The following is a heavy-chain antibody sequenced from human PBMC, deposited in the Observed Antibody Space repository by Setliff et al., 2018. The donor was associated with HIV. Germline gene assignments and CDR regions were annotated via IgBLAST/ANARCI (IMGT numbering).Heavy chain of an antibody. D-gene: IGHD2-15*01. J-gene: IGHJ6*02. V-gene: IGHV1-69*13. CDR3: ARGRIVAVVAATDYYGMDV. CDR2: IIPIFGTA. CDR1: GGTFSSYA. Sequence: SVKVSCKASGGTFSSYAISWVRQAPGQGLEWMGGIIPIFGTANYAQKFQGRVTITADESTSTAYMELSSLRSEDTAVYYCARGRIVAVVAATDYYGMDVWGQGTTVTVSS.